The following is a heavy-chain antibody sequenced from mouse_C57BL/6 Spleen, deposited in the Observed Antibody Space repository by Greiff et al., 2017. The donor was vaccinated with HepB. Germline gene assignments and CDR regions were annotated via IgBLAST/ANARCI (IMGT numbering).Heavy chain of an antibody. CDR2: INPSTGGT. CDR1: GYSFTGYY. Sequence: EFQLQQSGPELVKPGASVKISCKASGYSFTGYYMNWVKQSPEKSLEWIGEINPSTGGTTYNQKFKAKATLTVDKSSSTAYMQLKSLTSEDSAVYYCARSLGDYAMDYWGQGTSVTVSS. CDR3: ARSLGDYAMDY. J-gene: IGHJ4*01. D-gene: IGHD4-1*01. V-gene: IGHV1-42*01.